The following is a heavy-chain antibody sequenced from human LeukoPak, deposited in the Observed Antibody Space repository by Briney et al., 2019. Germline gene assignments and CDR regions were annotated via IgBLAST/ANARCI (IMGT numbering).Heavy chain of an antibody. V-gene: IGHV3-21*01. J-gene: IGHJ6*03. CDR2: ISSSSSLI. Sequence: PGGSLRLSCAASGFTFSYYSMNWVRQVPGRGLEWVSCISSSSSLIFYSDSVRGRFTISRDNAKNLLYLHMNSLRVEDTAVYYCAKVDRGDYSSSPVPYYNYYMNVWGKGTTVTVSS. CDR1: GFTFSYYS. CDR3: AKVDRGDYSSSPVPYYNYYMNV. D-gene: IGHD6-13*01.